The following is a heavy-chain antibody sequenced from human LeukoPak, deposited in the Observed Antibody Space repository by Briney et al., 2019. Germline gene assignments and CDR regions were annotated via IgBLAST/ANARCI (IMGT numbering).Heavy chain of an antibody. CDR1: GYSFTNYW. J-gene: IGHJ4*02. CDR2: IYPGDSTT. V-gene: IGHV5-51*01. Sequence: GESLKISCKGSGYSFTNYWIAWVRQLPGKSLEWRGIIYPGDSTTTYSPSFQGQVTISADRSISTAYLQWSSLKASDTAIYYCARSNYFDYWGQGTLVTVSS. D-gene: IGHD6-6*01. CDR3: ARSNYFDY.